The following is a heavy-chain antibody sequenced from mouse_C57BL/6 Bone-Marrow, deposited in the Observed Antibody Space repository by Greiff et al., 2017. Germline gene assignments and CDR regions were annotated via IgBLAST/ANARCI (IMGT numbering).Heavy chain of an antibody. CDR2: IDPADGET. V-gene: IGHV14-2*01. J-gene: IGHJ1*03. D-gene: IGHD1-1*01. CDR1: GFNITDYY. Sequence: VQLQQPGAELVKPGASVKLSCTASGFNITDYYMHWVKQRTEQGLEWIGRIDPADGETNYAPKFPGKAPITVDPSSNTAYLQLSLLTSVDTAVYYCAPITTAFDVGGTGTTLTVSS. CDR3: APITTAFDV.